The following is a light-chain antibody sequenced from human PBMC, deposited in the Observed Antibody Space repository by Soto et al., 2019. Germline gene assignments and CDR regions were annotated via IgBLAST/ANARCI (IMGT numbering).Light chain of an antibody. V-gene: IGKV3-20*01. Sequence: EIVLTQSPGTLSLSPGERATLSCRASQSVSSSYLAWYQQKPGQAPRLVIYGASSRATGIPGRFSGGGSGTEFTLTISSLQSEDFAIYFCQQYNTWPRTFGQGTKVDIK. CDR1: QSVSSSY. CDR2: GAS. J-gene: IGKJ1*01. CDR3: QQYNTWPRT.